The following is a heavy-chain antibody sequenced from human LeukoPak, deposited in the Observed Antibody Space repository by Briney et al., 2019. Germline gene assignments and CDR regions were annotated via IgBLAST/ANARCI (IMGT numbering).Heavy chain of an antibody. CDR2: ISGSGGST. V-gene: IGHV3-23*01. D-gene: IGHD6-6*01. J-gene: IGHJ4*02. CDR1: GFTFISYS. CDR3: ANGLGY. Sequence: GGSLRLSFSTSGFTFISYSISRVRQAPGKGLEWVSAISGSGGSTYYADSVKGRFTISRDNSKNTLYLQMNSLRAEDTAVYYCANGLGYWGQGTLVTVSS.